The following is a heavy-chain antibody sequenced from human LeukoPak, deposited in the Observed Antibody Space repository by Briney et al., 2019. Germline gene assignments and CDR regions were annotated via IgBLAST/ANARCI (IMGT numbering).Heavy chain of an antibody. CDR2: IRSSSSYI. V-gene: IGHV3-21*01. J-gene: IGHJ5*01. D-gene: IGHD2-2*01. CDR1: GFTFSSYS. Sequence: PGGSLRLSCAASGFTFSSYSMNWVRQAPGKGLEWVACIRSSSSYIYYADSVKGRFTISRDNAKNSLYLQMDSLRAGATAVYSCARDRGFVVVPAATDSWGQGKLVTVSS. CDR3: ARDRGFVVVPAATDS.